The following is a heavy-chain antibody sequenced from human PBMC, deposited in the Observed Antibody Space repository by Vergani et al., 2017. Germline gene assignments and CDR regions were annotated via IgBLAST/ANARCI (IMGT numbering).Heavy chain of an antibody. CDR3: ATRGSMVRGVIREYYYYGMDV. J-gene: IGHJ6*02. CDR1: GFTFSSYW. D-gene: IGHD3-10*01. CDR2: ISYDGSNK. V-gene: IGHV3-30*03. Sequence: VQLVESGGGLVQPGGSLRLSCAASGFTFSSYWMSWVRQAPGKGLEWVAVISYDGSNKYYADSVKGRFTISRDNSKNTLYLRMNSLRAEDTAVYYCATRGSMVRGVIREYYYYGMDVWGQGTTVTVSS.